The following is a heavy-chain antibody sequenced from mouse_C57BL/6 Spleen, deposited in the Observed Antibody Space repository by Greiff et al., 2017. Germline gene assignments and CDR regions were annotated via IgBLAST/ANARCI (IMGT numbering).Heavy chain of an antibody. V-gene: IGHV1-64*01. J-gene: IGHJ2*01. CDR2: IHPNSGST. CDR1: GYTFTSYW. Sequence: QVHVKQSGAELVKPGASVKLSCKASGYTFTSYWMHWVKQRPGQGLEWIGMIHPNSGSTNYNEKFKSKATLTVDKSSSTAYMQLSSLTSEDSAVYYCARTTFITTVVAFDYWGQGTTLTVSS. D-gene: IGHD1-1*01. CDR3: ARTTFITTVVAFDY.